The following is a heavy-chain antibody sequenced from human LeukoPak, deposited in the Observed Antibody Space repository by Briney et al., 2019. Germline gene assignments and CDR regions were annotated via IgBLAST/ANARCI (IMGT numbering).Heavy chain of an antibody. J-gene: IGHJ4*02. CDR3: ARAPTVGATIYYFDY. CDR1: GGSISSYY. V-gene: IGHV4-59*01. D-gene: IGHD1-26*01. Sequence: PSGTLSLTCAVSGGSISSYYWSWIRQPPGKGLEWIGYIYYSGSTNYNPSLKSRVTISVDTSKNQFSLKLSSVTAADTAVYYCARAPTVGATIYYFDYWGQGTLVTVSS. CDR2: IYYSGST.